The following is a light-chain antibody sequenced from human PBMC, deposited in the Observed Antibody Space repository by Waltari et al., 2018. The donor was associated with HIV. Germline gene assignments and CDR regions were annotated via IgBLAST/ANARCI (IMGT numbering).Light chain of an antibody. CDR1: SSNIGSKT. CDR3: AAWDRSLNGPV. V-gene: IGLV1-44*01. J-gene: IGLJ1*01. CDR2: YNN. Sequence: QSVLTQPPSASGTPGQRVTISCPGSSSNIGSKTVNWYQQLPGTAPKLLIYYNNQRPSGVPDRFSGSKSGTSASLAISGLQSEDEADYYCAAWDRSLNGPVFGTGTKVTVL.